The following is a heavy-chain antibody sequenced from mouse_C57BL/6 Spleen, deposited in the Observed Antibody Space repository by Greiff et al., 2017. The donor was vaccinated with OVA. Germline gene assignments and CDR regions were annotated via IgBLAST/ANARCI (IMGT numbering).Heavy chain of an antibody. CDR2: FYPGSGSI. Sequence: QVQLQQSGAELVKPGASVKLSCKASGYTFTEYTIHWVKQRSGQGLAWIGWFYPGSGSIKYNENFKDKATLTADKSSSTVYIELSRLTSEDSAVYFCARHVNWDDAMDYWGQGTSVTVSS. CDR3: ARHVNWDDAMDY. D-gene: IGHD4-1*01. J-gene: IGHJ4*01. CDR1: GYTFTEYT. V-gene: IGHV1-62-2*01.